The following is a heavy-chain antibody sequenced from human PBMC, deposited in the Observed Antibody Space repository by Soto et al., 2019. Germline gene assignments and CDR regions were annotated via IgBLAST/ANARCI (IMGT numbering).Heavy chain of an antibody. D-gene: IGHD5-18*01. CDR3: ARLGKMDTNLGVYYYCAMDL. Sequence: QLQLQESGPGLVKPSETLSLTCTVSGGSVSRSNCYWGWIRQHPGKGPEWIGSIYYTGSTYYNPSIKSRVTISGDTSKNQFSLKLSSMTATDTAVYYCARLGKMDTNLGVYYYCAMDLWGQGTTVTVSS. V-gene: IGHV4-39*01. CDR1: GGSVSRSNCY. J-gene: IGHJ6*02. CDR2: IYYTGST.